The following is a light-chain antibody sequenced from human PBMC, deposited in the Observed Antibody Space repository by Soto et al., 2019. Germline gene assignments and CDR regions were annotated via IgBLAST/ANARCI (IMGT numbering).Light chain of an antibody. CDR3: QQLSNWPVT. CDR1: QSVRSY. J-gene: IGKJ1*01. V-gene: IGKV3-11*01. CDR2: DAS. Sequence: EIVLTQSPATLSLSPGERATLSCRASQSVRSYLAWYQQKPGQAPRLLIYDASNRATDIPARFSGSGSGTDFTLTISSLEPEDFAVYYCQQLSNWPVTFGQGTKVEIK.